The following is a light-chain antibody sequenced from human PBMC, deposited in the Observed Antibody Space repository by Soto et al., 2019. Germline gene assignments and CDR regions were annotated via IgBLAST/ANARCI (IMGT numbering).Light chain of an antibody. CDR2: ENN. J-gene: IGLJ2*01. V-gene: IGLV1-51*02. CDR1: SSNIGNNY. Sequence: QSVLTQPPSVSAAPGQTVTISCSGSSSNIGNNYVSWYQQLPRTAPKLLIYENNKRPSGIPDRFSGSKSGTSATLGITGLQTGDEADYYCGTWDTSLSAEVVFGGGTKLTVL. CDR3: GTWDTSLSAEVV.